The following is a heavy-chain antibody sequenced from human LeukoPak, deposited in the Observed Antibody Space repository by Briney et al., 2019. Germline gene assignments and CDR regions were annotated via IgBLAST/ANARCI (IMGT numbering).Heavy chain of an antibody. D-gene: IGHD6-13*01. CDR2: IYYSGST. J-gene: IGHJ5*02. Sequence: SETLSLTCTVSGGSISSGGYYWSWIRQHPGKGLEWIGYIYYSGSTYYNPSLKSRVTISVDTSKNQFSLKLSSVTAADTAVYYCARHPIVPGIAAAGGDWFDPWGQGTLVTVSS. CDR1: GGSISSGGYY. V-gene: IGHV4-31*03. CDR3: ARHPIVPGIAAAGGDWFDP.